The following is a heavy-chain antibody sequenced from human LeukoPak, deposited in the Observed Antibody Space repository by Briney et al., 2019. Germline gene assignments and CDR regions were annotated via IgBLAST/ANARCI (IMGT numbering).Heavy chain of an antibody. CDR2: INHSGST. J-gene: IGHJ2*01. V-gene: IGHV4-34*01. CDR1: GFTVSSNY. Sequence: GSLRLSCAASGFTVSSNYMSWIRQPPGKGLEWIGEINHSGSTNYNPSLKSRVTISVDTSKNQFSLKLSSVTAADTAVYYCARGKGLRYFDWSPFTGYFDLWGRGTLVTVSS. D-gene: IGHD3-9*01. CDR3: ARGKGLRYFDWSPFTGYFDL.